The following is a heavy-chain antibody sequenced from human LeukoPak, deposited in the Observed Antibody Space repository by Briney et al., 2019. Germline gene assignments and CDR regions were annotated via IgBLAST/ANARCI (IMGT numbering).Heavy chain of an antibody. D-gene: IGHD3-22*01. V-gene: IGHV3-13*01. Sequence: GGSLRLSCAASGFTFSSYDFHWVRQVPGYGLEWVSGIGTLGDTYYLGSVKGGFTISRENAKNSLYLQMNSLRAGDTAVYYCARGRSFNYNDNRAHYPYWGQGTVVTVSS. CDR1: GFTFSSYD. CDR3: ARGRSFNYNDNRAHYPY. J-gene: IGHJ4*02. CDR2: IGTLGDT.